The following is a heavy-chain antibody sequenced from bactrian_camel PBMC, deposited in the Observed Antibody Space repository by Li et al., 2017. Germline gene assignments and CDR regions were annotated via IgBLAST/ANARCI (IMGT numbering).Heavy chain of an antibody. CDR2: AGDDDVT. V-gene: IGHV3S55*01. J-gene: IGHJ4*01. D-gene: IGHD2*01. CDR1: GFSWLPN. Sequence: VQLVESGGGSVQAGGSLRLSCVASGFSWLPNMAWFRQAPGKEREGVAAAGDDDVTSYTDSVKGRFTISKDNAKNILYLQMDSPEPEDTAMYFCGADPRWTFCSTTLDYRHTGQGTQVTVS.